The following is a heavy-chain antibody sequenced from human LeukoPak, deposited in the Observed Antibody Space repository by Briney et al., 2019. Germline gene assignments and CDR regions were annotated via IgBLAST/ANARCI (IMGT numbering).Heavy chain of an antibody. D-gene: IGHD3-9*01. V-gene: IGHV4-39*07. Sequence: KPSETLSLTCTVSGDSISSSNYYWGWNRQSPGKGLEWLGSIYYSGRTYYNPSLKSRVTISIDTSKSQFFLKLSSVTAADTAVYYRARASGYDLLTGLAWFDPWGQGTLVTVSS. CDR3: ARASGYDLLTGLAWFDP. CDR1: GDSISSSNYY. CDR2: IYYSGRT. J-gene: IGHJ5*02.